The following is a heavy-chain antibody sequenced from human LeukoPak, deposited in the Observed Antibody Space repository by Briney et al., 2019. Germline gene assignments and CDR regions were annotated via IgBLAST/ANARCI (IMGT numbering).Heavy chain of an antibody. CDR3: AREGCSSTSCYWSD. Sequence: PSETLSLTCTVSGGSISSYYWSWIRQPAGKGLEWIGRIYTSGSTNYNPSLKSRVTMPVDTSKNQFSLKLSSVTAADTAVYYCAREGCSSTSCYWSDWGQGTLVTVSS. V-gene: IGHV4-4*07. J-gene: IGHJ4*02. CDR2: IYTSGST. D-gene: IGHD2-2*01. CDR1: GGSISSYY.